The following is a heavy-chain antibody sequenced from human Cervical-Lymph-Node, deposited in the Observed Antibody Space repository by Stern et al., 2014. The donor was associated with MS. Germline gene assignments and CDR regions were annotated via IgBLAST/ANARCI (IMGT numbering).Heavy chain of an antibody. Sequence: QVQLQQWGAGLLKPSETLSLTCAVYGGSFSGYYWSWIRQPPGKGLEWIGEINHSGSTNYNPSLKSRVTISVDTSKNQFSLKLSSVTAADTAVYYCARRVSVYRYYFDYWGQGTLVTVSS. D-gene: IGHD4-11*01. J-gene: IGHJ4*02. V-gene: IGHV4-34*01. CDR2: INHSGST. CDR3: ARRVSVYRYYFDY. CDR1: GGSFSGYY.